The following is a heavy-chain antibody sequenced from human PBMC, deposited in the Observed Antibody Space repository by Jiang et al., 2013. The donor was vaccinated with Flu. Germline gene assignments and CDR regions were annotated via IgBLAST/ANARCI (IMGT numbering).Heavy chain of an antibody. D-gene: IGHD4-23*01. CDR1: GGSISSGGYY. CDR2: IYYSGST. V-gene: IGHV4-31*03. Sequence: TLSLTCTVSGGSISSGGYYWSWIRQHPGKGLEWIGYIYYSGSTYYNPSLKSRVTISVDTSKNQFSLKLSSVTAADTAVYYCARGGVVTPDYWGQGTLVTVSS. CDR3: ARGGVVTPDY. J-gene: IGHJ4*02.